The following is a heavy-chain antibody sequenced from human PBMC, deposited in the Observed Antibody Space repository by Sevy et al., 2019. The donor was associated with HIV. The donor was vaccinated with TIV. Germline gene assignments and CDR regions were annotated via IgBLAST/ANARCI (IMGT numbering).Heavy chain of an antibody. CDR1: GFTFSTYA. CDR3: AKDRVSGTYYTSDFDC. CDR2: ISGSGGST. J-gene: IGHJ4*02. V-gene: IGHV3-23*01. Sequence: GGSLRLSCAASGFTFSTYAMTWVRQAPGKGLEWVSVISGSGGSTYYADSVQGRFTISRDNSKNTLYLQMNSLRPEDTAVYYCAKDRVSGTYYTSDFDCWGQGTLVTVSS. D-gene: IGHD3-10*01.